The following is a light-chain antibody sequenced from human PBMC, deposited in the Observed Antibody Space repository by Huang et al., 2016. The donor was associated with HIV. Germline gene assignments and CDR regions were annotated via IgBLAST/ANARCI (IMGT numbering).Light chain of an antibody. CDR2: GAS. J-gene: IGKJ4*01. CDR1: QGISTY. V-gene: IGKV1-8*01. Sequence: AIQITQSPSSLSASTGNRVTITCRASQGISTYLAWYQQKPGKAPKLLIYGASALQSGVPSRFSGSRSGVNFTLTISCLQSEDFASYFCQQYYTFPRTFGGGTRVEIK. CDR3: QQYYTFPRT.